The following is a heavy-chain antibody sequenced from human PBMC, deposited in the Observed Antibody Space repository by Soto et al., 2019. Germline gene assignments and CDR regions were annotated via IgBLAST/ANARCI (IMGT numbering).Heavy chain of an antibody. Sequence: DVQLLESGGGLAQPGGSLRLSCEASGFIFSHYAMTWVRQAPGKGLEWDSTVAYNGDPYSPDSVKGRFTISRDNSRNTVTLQMTSLRAEDTAVYFCAKTSGTTEPSGTRTFDYWGQGTLVTVSS. CDR3: AKTSGTTEPSGTRTFDY. V-gene: IGHV3-23*01. CDR2: VAYNGDP. CDR1: GFIFSHYA. D-gene: IGHD1-1*01. J-gene: IGHJ4*02.